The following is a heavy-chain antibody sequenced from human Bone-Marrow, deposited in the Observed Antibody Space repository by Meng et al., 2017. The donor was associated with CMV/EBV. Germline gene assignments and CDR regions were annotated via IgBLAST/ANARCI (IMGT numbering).Heavy chain of an antibody. CDR3: ARDSSYSNYANAFDI. V-gene: IGHV3-23*01. Sequence: SGFTFSTYAMSWVRQAPGKGLEWVSAISGGGVSTYYADSVKGRFTISRDNSKNTLYLQMNSLRAEDTAVYYCARDSSYSNYANAFDIWGQGTMVTVSS. CDR2: ISGGGVST. D-gene: IGHD4-11*01. CDR1: GFTFSTYA. J-gene: IGHJ3*02.